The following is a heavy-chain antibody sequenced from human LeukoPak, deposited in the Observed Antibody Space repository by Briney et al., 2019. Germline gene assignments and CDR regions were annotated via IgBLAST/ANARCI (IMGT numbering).Heavy chain of an antibody. J-gene: IGHJ1*01. D-gene: IGHD6-13*01. CDR2: IYYSGST. CDR3: ARKISIEAAAAGTAEYFQH. CDR1: GGSISSGDYY. Sequence: SQTLSLTCTVSGGSISSGDYYWSWIRQPPGKGLEWFVYIYYSGSTYYNPSLKSQVTISVDTSKNQFSLKLSSVTAADTAVYYCARKISIEAAAAGTAEYFQHWGQGTLVTVSS. V-gene: IGHV4-30-4*08.